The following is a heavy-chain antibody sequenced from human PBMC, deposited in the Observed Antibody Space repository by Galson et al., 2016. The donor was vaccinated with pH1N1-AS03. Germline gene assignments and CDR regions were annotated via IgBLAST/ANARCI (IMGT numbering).Heavy chain of an antibody. Sequence: SLRLSCAASGFIFNHYSMHWVRQAPGKGLEWVAVMSYEGTTTYYADSVKGRFTISRDNSKNTLYLQMNSLRTEDTALYYCAREEGGFGSNWLQTDAFDIWGQGTMVTVSS. D-gene: IGHD6-13*01. J-gene: IGHJ3*02. V-gene: IGHV3-30-3*01. CDR1: GFIFNHYS. CDR2: MSYEGTTT. CDR3: AREEGGFGSNWLQTDAFDI.